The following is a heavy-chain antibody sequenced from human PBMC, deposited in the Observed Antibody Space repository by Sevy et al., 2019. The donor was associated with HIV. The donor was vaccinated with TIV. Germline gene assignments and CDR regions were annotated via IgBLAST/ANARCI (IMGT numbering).Heavy chain of an antibody. D-gene: IGHD3-22*01. CDR3: ARSTDYYDNSGYDS. CDR2: ISSGSSYI. V-gene: IGHV3-21*03. CDR1: GFTFSYYT. J-gene: IGHJ4*02. Sequence: GGSMRLSCAASGFTFSYYTMNWVRQAPGKGLEWVSSISSGSSYIFYADSMKGRFTVSRDNAKNSLFLQMNSLRDEDTALYYCARSTDYYDNSGYDSWGRGTLVTVSS.